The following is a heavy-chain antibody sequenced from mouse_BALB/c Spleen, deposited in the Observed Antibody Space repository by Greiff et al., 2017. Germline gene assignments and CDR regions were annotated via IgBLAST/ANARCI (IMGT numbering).Heavy chain of an antibody. CDR1: GYSITSGYY. D-gene: IGHD4-1*02. V-gene: IGHV3-6*02. J-gene: IGHJ3*01. CDR2: ISYDGSN. Sequence: EVKLQESGPGLVKPSQSLSLTCSVTGYSITSGYYWNWIRQFPGNKLERMGYISYDGSNNYNPSLKNRISITRDTSKNQFFLKLNSVTTEDTATYYCARDRQLGVAYWGQGTLVTVSA. CDR3: ARDRQLGVAY.